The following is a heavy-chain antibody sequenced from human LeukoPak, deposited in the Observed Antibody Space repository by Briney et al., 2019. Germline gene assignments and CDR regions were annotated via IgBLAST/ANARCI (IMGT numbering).Heavy chain of an antibody. V-gene: IGHV3-23*01. Sequence: GGSLRLSCQASGFPFSTFPTSWVRQAPGKGLEWVSTLSGDGSDTYYADSVKGRFTISRDTSKNTLFLQMNSLRADDTAIYHCTKGGHGDYWGQGTMVTVSS. CDR1: GFPFSTFP. D-gene: IGHD2-21*02. J-gene: IGHJ4*02. CDR3: TKGGHGDY. CDR2: LSGDGSDT.